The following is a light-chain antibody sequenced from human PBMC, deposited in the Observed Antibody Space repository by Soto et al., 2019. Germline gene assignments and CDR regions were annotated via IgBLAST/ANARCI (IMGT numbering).Light chain of an antibody. Sequence: QAVVTQSPSASASLGASVKLTCTLSSGHSSYAIAWHQQQPEKGPRYLMKLNSDGSHSKGDGIPDRFSGPSSGAERYLTISSLQSEDEADYYCQTWGTGINWVFGGGTKLTVL. CDR1: SGHSSYA. CDR2: LNSDGSH. CDR3: QTWGTGINWV. V-gene: IGLV4-69*01. J-gene: IGLJ3*02.